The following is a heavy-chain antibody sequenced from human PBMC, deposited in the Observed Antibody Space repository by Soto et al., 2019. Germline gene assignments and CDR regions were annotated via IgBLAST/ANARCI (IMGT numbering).Heavy chain of an antibody. V-gene: IGHV3-33*01. CDR1: GFTFSSYG. CDR3: AREKLLWFGELSLNWFDP. D-gene: IGHD3-10*01. Sequence: QVQLVESGGGVVQPGRSLRLSCAASGFTFSSYGMHWVRQAPGKGLEWVAVIWYDGSNKYYADSVKGRFTISRDNSKNSLYLQMNSLRGEDTAVYYCAREKLLWFGELSLNWFDPWGQGTLVTVSS. CDR2: IWYDGSNK. J-gene: IGHJ5*02.